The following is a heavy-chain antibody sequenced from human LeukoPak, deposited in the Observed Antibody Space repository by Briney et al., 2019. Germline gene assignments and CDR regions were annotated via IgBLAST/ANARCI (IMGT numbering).Heavy chain of an antibody. D-gene: IGHD3-22*01. CDR1: GFTFSSYA. CDR3: AKGGAYYYDSSGYFSM. Sequence: GGSLRLSCTASGFTFSSYAMSWVRQAPGKGLEWVSAISGSGGSTYYADSVKGRFTISRDNSKNTLYLQMNSLRAEDTAVYYCAKGGAYYYDSSGYFSMWGQGTMVTVSS. CDR2: ISGSGGST. V-gene: IGHV3-23*01. J-gene: IGHJ3*02.